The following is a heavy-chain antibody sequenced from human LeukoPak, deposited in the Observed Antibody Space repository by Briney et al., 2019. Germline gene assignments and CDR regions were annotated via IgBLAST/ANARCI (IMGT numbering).Heavy chain of an antibody. CDR3: ATDGAVAVNYGMDV. CDR2: IYSGAST. CDR1: GCTVSSNY. Sequence: GVSLRLSCAASGCTVSSNYMSGVRQAPGKELEWVSVIYSGASTYYADSVKGRFTIARDNSKNTLYLQMTSLRAEDTAVYYCATDGAVAVNYGMDVWGQGTTVTVSS. V-gene: IGHV3-66*01. J-gene: IGHJ6*02. D-gene: IGHD6-19*01.